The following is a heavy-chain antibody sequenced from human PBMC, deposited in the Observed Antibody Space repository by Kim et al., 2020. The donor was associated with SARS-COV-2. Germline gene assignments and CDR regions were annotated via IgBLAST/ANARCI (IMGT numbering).Heavy chain of an antibody. CDR1: GGSITSDY. Sequence: SETLSLNCAVSGGSITSDYWSWIRQPPGKALEWIAYIHNSGKTNYNPSLKSRVTISADTSKNQFSLKLSSVTAADTAVYYCARGAGWYGYWGQGILVTVSS. CDR3: ARGAGWYGY. V-gene: IGHV4-59*01. CDR2: IHNSGKT. J-gene: IGHJ4*02. D-gene: IGHD6-19*01.